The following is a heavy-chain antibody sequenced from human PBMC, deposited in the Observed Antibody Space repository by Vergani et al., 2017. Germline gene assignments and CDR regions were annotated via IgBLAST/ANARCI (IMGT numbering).Heavy chain of an antibody. J-gene: IGHJ5*02. CDR3: ARDPGLDQNWFDP. CDR2: IIPILGIA. CDR1: GYTFTSYA. V-gene: IGHV1-69*04. Sequence: QVQLVQSGAEVKKPGASVKVSCKASGYTFTSYAMHWVRQAPGQGLEWMGRIIPILGIANYAQKFQGRVTMTADKSTSTAYMELSSLRSEDTAVYYCARDPGLDQNWFDPWGQGTLVTVSS. D-gene: IGHD3/OR15-3a*01.